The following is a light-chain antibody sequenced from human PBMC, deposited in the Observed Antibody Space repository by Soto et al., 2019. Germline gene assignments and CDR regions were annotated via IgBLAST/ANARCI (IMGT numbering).Light chain of an antibody. J-gene: IGKJ3*01. Sequence: EIVMTQSPVALSVSPGERATLSCSASQNIVNKLAWYQQQPGQAPRLLIHDASTRATGIPARFSGSGYGTEFTLTISSLQSEDFAVYYCQQYNNWPPTFGPGTKVDIK. CDR3: QQYNNWPPT. CDR2: DAS. CDR1: QNIVNK. V-gene: IGKV3-15*01.